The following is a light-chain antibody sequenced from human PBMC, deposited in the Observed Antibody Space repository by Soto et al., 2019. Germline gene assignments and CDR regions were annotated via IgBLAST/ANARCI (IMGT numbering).Light chain of an antibody. Sequence: EIVLTQSPGTLSLSPGERATLSCRSSQSFSSSYLAWYQQKPGQAPGLLIYGASSRATGIPDRFSGSGSGNDFTITISRLEPEDFAVYDCQQYGSTPFTFGPGTKVDIK. CDR2: GAS. V-gene: IGKV3-20*01. J-gene: IGKJ3*01. CDR3: QQYGSTPFT. CDR1: QSFSSSY.